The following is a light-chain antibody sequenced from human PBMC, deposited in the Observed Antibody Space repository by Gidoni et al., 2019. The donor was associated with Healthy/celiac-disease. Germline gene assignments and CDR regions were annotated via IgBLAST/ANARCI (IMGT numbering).Light chain of an antibody. V-gene: IGKV1-9*01. J-gene: IGKJ2*01. CDR3: QQLNSYPPSYT. Sequence: GARCTITCRASQGISSYLASYQQKPGKAAKLLIYPPSTSPSGVPSRFSGSGAGTDFTLTIRSLQPEDSAAYYGQQLNSYPPSYTFGQGTKLEIK. CDR1: QGISSY. CDR2: PPS.